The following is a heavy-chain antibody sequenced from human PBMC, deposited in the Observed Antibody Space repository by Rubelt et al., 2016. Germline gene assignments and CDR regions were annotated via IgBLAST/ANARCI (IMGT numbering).Heavy chain of an antibody. V-gene: IGHV3-30*03. D-gene: IGHD6-13*01. CDR3: ARIGSSGSWRQPYFDS. J-gene: IGHJ4*02. CDR1: GITFSTSG. CDR2: ISDDGSYK. Sequence: QVQLVESGGGVVQPGMSLRLSCAASGITFSTSGMHWVRQAPGKAPEWVAVISDDGSYKYHADSVKGRFTISRDNSRNTVFLQMNSLRAGDTALYYCARIGSSGSWRQPYFDSWGQGTLVSVSS.